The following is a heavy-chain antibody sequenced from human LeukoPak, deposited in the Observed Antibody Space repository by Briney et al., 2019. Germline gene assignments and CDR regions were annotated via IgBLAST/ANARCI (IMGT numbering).Heavy chain of an antibody. J-gene: IGHJ4*02. CDR1: GSTFSSYG. CDR3: AKDMRPIVVVPAAMRPDY. CDR2: IRYDGSNK. V-gene: IGHV3-30*02. Sequence: PGGSLRLSCAASGSTFSSYGMHWVRHAPGKGLEWVAFIRYDGSNKYYADSVKGRFTISRDNSKNTLYLQMNSLRAEDTAVYYCAKDMRPIVVVPAAMRPDYWGQGTLVTVSS. D-gene: IGHD2-2*01.